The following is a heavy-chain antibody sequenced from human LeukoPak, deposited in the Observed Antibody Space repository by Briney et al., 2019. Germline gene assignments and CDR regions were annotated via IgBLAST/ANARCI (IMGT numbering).Heavy chain of an antibody. V-gene: IGHV1-58*02. CDR3: AAGYYSSWSYSNC. CDR1: GITFSTSA. Sequence: GASVKVSCKASGITFSTSAMQWVRQARGQRLEWVGWIVVGTGSTNYAQKFQERVTITRDMSTSTVYMELSGLRSDDTAVYYCAAGYYSSWSYSNCWGQGTLVTVSS. J-gene: IGHJ4*02. D-gene: IGHD6-13*01. CDR2: IVVGTGST.